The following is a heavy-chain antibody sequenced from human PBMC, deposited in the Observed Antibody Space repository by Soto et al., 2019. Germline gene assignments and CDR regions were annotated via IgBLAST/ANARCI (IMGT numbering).Heavy chain of an antibody. Sequence: EVQLVESGGGLVQPGRSLRLSCAASGFTSVEYGMHWVRQAPGKGLEWVSGMIWNTGSTGYADSVKGRFTISRDNAKNSLYLQMDSRRVEDTAVYYCATDSGYGSGSSVNHYLDYWGHGTLVTVSS. CDR2: MIWNTGST. J-gene: IGHJ4*01. CDR1: GFTSVEYG. CDR3: ATDSGYGSGSSVNHYLDY. V-gene: IGHV3-9*02. D-gene: IGHD3-10*01.